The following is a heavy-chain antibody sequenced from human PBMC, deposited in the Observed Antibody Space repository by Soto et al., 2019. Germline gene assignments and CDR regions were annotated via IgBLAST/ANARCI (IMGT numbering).Heavy chain of an antibody. V-gene: IGHV3-53*01. CDR3: ARDSRERIRGDYYYGMDV. D-gene: IGHD3-10*01. CDR2: IYSGGST. CDR1: GFTVSSNY. Sequence: ESGGGLIQPGGSLRLSCAASGFTVSSNYMSWVRQAPGKGLEWVSVIYSGGSTYYADSVKGRFTISRDNSKNTLYLQMNSLRAEDTAVYYCARDSRERIRGDYYYGMDVWGQGTTVTVSS. J-gene: IGHJ6*02.